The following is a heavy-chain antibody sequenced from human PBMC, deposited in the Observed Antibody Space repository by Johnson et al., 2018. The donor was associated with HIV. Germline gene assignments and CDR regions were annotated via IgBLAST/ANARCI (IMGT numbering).Heavy chain of an antibody. J-gene: IGHJ3*02. CDR3: TTARGSSWYPPDAFDI. D-gene: IGHD6-13*01. Sequence: EVQLVESGGGLVQPGGSLRLSCAASGFTFSNAWMSWVRQAPGKGLEWVGRIKSKTDGGTTDYAAPVKGRFTISRDDSKNTLNLQMNSLKTEDTAVYYCTTARGSSWYPPDAFDIWGQGTMVTVSS. V-gene: IGHV3-15*01. CDR1: GFTFSNAW. CDR2: IKSKTDGGTT.